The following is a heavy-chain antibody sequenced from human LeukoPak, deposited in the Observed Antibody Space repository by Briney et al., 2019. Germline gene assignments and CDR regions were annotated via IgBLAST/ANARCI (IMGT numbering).Heavy chain of an antibody. V-gene: IGHV4-59*12. CDR3: ARDQYYYDSSGYYRFDY. J-gene: IGHJ4*02. CDR2: IYYTGST. Sequence: SETLSLTCTVSGGSISTYYWSWIRQPPGKGLEWIGYIYYTGSTNYNPSLKSRVTISVDTSKNQFSLKLSSVTAADTAVYYCARDQYYYDSSGYYRFDYWGQGTLVTVSS. CDR1: GGSISTYY. D-gene: IGHD3-22*01.